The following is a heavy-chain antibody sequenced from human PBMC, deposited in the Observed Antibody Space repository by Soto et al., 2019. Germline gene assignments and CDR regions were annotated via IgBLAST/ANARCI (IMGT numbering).Heavy chain of an antibody. V-gene: IGHV4-31*03. Sequence: SETLSLTCTVSAGSINSGAYYWSWICQHPGQGLEWIGYMYYSGSPYDNPSLRSRVTISVDTSKNQFSLKLGSVTAADTAVYYCATDRGYSGYEQPASYYYGMDVWGQGTTVTVSS. CDR1: AGSINSGAYY. CDR3: ATDRGYSGYEQPASYYYGMDV. J-gene: IGHJ6*02. CDR2: MYYSGSP. D-gene: IGHD5-12*01.